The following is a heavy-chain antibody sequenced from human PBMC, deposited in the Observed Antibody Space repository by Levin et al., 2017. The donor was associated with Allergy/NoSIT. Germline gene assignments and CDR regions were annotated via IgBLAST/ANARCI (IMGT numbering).Heavy chain of an antibody. CDR2: ISWNSGSI. V-gene: IGHV3-9*01. Sequence: GGSLRLSCAASGFTFDDYAMHWVRQAPGKGLEWVSGISWNSGSIGYADSVKGRFTISRDNAKNSLYLQMNSLRAEDTALYYCAKDIYGIAAAGTPWYFQHWGQGTLVTVSS. D-gene: IGHD6-13*01. CDR1: GFTFDDYA. J-gene: IGHJ1*01. CDR3: AKDIYGIAAAGTPWYFQH.